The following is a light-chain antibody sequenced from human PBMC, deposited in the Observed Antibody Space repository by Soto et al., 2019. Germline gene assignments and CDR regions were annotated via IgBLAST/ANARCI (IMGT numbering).Light chain of an antibody. CDR2: WAS. Sequence: DIVMTQSPDSLAVSLGERATINCKSSQSVLYSSNNKNYLAWYQQKPGQPPKLLIYWASTRESGVPDRFSGSGSGTDFTLTIGSLQAEDVAVYYCQQYYSTLLTFGQGTKLEIK. CDR1: QSVLYSSNNKNY. J-gene: IGKJ2*01. V-gene: IGKV4-1*01. CDR3: QQYYSTLLT.